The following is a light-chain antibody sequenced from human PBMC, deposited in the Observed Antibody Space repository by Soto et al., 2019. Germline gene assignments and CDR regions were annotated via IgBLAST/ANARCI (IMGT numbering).Light chain of an antibody. V-gene: IGLV2-11*01. CDR1: SSDAGV. CDR2: DVT. CDR3: CSYEVPYPWV. Sequence: QSALTQPRSVSGSPGQSVTISCTGISSDAGVTWYQQHPGKAPKLMIYDVTKRPSGVPDRFSGSKSGNTASLTISGLQSEGWGYYYFCSYEVPYPWVFGGGTQLTVL. J-gene: IGLJ3*02.